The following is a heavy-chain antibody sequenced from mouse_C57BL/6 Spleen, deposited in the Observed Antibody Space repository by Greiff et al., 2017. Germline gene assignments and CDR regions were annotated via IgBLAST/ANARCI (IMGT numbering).Heavy chain of an antibody. D-gene: IGHD2-10*02. CDR1: GYSITSGYY. V-gene: IGHV3-6*01. CDR2: ISYDGSN. J-gene: IGHJ4*01. CDR3: ASLPEYDY. Sequence: DVQLVESGPGLVKPSQSLSLTCSVTGYSITSGYYWNWIRQFPGNKLEWMGYISYDGSNNYNPSLKNRISITRDTSKNQFFLKLNSVTTEDTATYYCASLPEYDYWGQGTSVTVSS.